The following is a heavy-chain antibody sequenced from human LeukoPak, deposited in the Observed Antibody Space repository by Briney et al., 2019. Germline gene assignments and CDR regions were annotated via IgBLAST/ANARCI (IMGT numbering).Heavy chain of an antibody. V-gene: IGHV3-7*01. J-gene: IGHJ4*02. D-gene: IGHD1-26*01. CDR3: ARDKAVGTSLFDY. CDR2: IRQDGSEK. CDR1: GFTFSTYW. Sequence: GGSLRLSCAASGFTFSTYWMSWVRQAPGKGLEWVANIRQDGSEKFYVGSVEGRFTISRDNARNSVYLQMNSLRAEDTALYYCARDKAVGTSLFDYWGQGTLVTVSS.